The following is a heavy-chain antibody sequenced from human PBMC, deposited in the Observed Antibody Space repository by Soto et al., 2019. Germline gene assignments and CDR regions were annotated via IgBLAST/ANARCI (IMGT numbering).Heavy chain of an antibody. CDR3: AKDHYDILTGYSSNAFDI. D-gene: IGHD3-9*01. CDR1: GFTFSSYG. Sequence: GGSLRLSCAASGFTFSSYGMHWVRQAPGKGLEWVAVISYDGSNKYYADSVKGRFTISRDNSKNTLYLQMNSLRAGDTAVYYCAKDHYDILTGYSSNAFDIWGQGTMVTVSS. V-gene: IGHV3-30*18. CDR2: ISYDGSNK. J-gene: IGHJ3*02.